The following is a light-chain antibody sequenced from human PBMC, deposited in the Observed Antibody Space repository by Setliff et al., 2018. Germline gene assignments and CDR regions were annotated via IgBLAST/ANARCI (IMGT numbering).Light chain of an antibody. V-gene: IGLV2-14*01. CDR2: EVS. Sequence: QSVLTQPASVSGSPGQSITISCTGTSSDIGGYNYVSWYQQHSGKAPKLMIYEVSNRPSGVSNRFSGSKSGNTASLTISGLQAEDEADYYCCSYTGTSTPYVFGTGTKVTVL. CDR3: CSYTGTSTPYV. CDR1: SSDIGGYNY. J-gene: IGLJ1*01.